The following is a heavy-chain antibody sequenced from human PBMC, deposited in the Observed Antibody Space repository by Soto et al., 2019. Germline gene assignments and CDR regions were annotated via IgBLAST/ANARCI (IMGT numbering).Heavy chain of an antibody. CDR2: ISAYNGNT. J-gene: IGHJ5*02. Sequence: ASVKVSCKASGYTFTSYGISWVRQAPGQGLEWMGWISAYNGNTNYAQKLQGRVTMTTDTSTSTAYMELRSLRSDDTAVYYCARDKGVYYDFWTGSSPQGRFDPWGQGTLVTVSS. CDR1: GYTFTSYG. CDR3: ARDKGVYYDFWTGSSPQGRFDP. V-gene: IGHV1-18*04. D-gene: IGHD3-3*01.